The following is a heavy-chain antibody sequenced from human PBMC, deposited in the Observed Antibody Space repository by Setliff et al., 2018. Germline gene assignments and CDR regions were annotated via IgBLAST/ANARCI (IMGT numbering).Heavy chain of an antibody. CDR2: ITSSGTTT. V-gene: IGHV3-11*01. CDR3: SSSSSVAFDI. D-gene: IGHD6-6*01. Sequence: PGGSLRLSCAASGFTFSDYYMSWIRQAPGKGLEWVSYITSSGTTTFYTDSVKGRFAISRDNARNSLYLQMNSLKTEDTAVYYCSSSSSVAFDIWGQGTMVTVSS. CDR1: GFTFSDYY. J-gene: IGHJ3*02.